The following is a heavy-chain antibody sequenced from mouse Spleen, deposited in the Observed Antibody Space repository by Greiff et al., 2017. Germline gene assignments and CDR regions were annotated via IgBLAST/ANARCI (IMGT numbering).Heavy chain of an antibody. V-gene: IGHV1-22*01. Sequence: VQLQQPGAELVRPGSSVKLSCKASGYTFTSYWMHWVKQSHGKSLEWIGYINPNNGGTSYNQKFKGKATLTVNKSSSTAYMELRSLTSEDSAVYYCARSYDYDYYAMDYWGQGTSVTVSS. CDR1: GYTFTSYW. CDR3: ARSYDYDYYAMDY. CDR2: INPNNGGT. J-gene: IGHJ4*01. D-gene: IGHD2-4*01.